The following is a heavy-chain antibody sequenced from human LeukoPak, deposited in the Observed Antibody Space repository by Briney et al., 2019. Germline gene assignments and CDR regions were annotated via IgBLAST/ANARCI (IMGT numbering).Heavy chain of an antibody. J-gene: IGHJ4*02. Sequence: SQTLSLTCAISGDSVSSNSATWNWIRQSPSRGLEWLGRTYYRSKWYNDYAVSVKSRIIINPDTSKNQFSLHLNSVTPEDTAVYYCARDTSAQFRSFDYWGQETLVTVSS. CDR3: ARDTSAQFRSFDY. CDR2: TYYRSKWYN. D-gene: IGHD2-2*01. CDR1: GDSVSSNSAT. V-gene: IGHV6-1*01.